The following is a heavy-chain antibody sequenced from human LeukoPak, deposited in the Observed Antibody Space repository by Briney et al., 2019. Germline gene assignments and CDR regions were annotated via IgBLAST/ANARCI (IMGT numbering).Heavy chain of an antibody. CDR1: GCLFSDYE. CDR3: VRDGYSYGYDFDY. Sequence: AGALRLSCGASGCLFSDYEMNWVRQAPGRGGEGIAYISTRGGTIYYADSVEGRFTISRDNAKNALYLQMNSLRVEDTAFYYCVRDGYSYGYDFDYWGQGTLVAVSP. V-gene: IGHV3-48*03. J-gene: IGHJ4*02. D-gene: IGHD5-18*01. CDR2: ISTRGGTI.